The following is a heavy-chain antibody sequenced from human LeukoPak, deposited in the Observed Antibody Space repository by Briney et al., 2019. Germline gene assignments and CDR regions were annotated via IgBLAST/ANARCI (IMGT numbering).Heavy chain of an antibody. CDR1: GFTFSSYG. V-gene: IGHV3-30*02. J-gene: IGHJ4*02. CDR3: AKATYSTLYGNFDY. CDR2: IRYDGSNK. Sequence: GGSLRLSCAASGFTFSSYGMHWVRQAPGKGLEWVAFIRYDGSNKYYADSVKGRFTISRDNSKNTLYLQMNSLRAEDTAVYYCAKATYSTLYGNFDYWGQGTLVTVSS. D-gene: IGHD2-15*01.